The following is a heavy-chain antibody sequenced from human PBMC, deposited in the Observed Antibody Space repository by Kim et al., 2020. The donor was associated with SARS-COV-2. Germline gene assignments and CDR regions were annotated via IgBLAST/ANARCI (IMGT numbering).Heavy chain of an antibody. CDR1: GDSVSSNSAA. J-gene: IGHJ6*02. CDR2: TYYRSKWYN. Sequence: SQTLSLTCAISGDSVSSNSAAWNWIRQSPSRGLEWLGRTYYRSKWYNDYAVSVKSRITINPDTSKNQFSLQLNSVTPEDTAVYYCARAIAVADYYYYGMDVWGPGTTVTVSS. CDR3: ARAIAVADYYYYGMDV. D-gene: IGHD6-19*01. V-gene: IGHV6-1*01.